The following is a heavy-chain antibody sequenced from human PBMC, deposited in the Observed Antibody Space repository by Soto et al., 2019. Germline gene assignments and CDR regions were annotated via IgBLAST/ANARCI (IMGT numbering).Heavy chain of an antibody. V-gene: IGHV1-2*04. CDR3: ARDLVAVAADAYYYGMDV. Sequence: ASVTVSCTASGYTFTGYYMHWVRQDPEQGLEWMGWINPNSGGTNYAQKFQGWVTMTRDTSISTAYMELSRLRSDDTAVYYCARDLVAVAADAYYYGMDVWGQGTTVTVSS. CDR2: INPNSGGT. CDR1: GYTFTGYY. J-gene: IGHJ6*02. D-gene: IGHD6-19*01.